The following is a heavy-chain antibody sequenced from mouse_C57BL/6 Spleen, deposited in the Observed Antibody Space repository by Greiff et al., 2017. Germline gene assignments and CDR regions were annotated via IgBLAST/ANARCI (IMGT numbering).Heavy chain of an antibody. D-gene: IGHD1-1*01. CDR3: ARDTTGDFDV. Sequence: EVQLQQSGPELVKPGASVKISCKASGYSFTGYYMNWVKQSPEKSLEWIGEINPSTGGTTYNQKFKAKATLTVDKSSSTAYLQLKSLTSEDSAVYYCARDTTGDFDVWGTGTTVTVSS. J-gene: IGHJ1*03. CDR2: INPSTGGT. CDR1: GYSFTGYY. V-gene: IGHV1-42*01.